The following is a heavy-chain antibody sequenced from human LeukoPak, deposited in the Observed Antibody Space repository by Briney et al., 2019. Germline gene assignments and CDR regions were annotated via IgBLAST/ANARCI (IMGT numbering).Heavy chain of an antibody. Sequence: SETLSLTCTVSGGSISSYYWSWIRQPPGKGLEWIGYIYYSGSTNYNPSLKSRVTISVDTSKNQFSLKLSSVTAADTAVYCCARGTSAVVVPAAPYYFDYWGQGTLVTVSS. CDR2: IYYSGST. CDR3: ARGTSAVVVPAAPYYFDY. CDR1: GGSISSYY. V-gene: IGHV4-59*01. D-gene: IGHD2-2*01. J-gene: IGHJ4*02.